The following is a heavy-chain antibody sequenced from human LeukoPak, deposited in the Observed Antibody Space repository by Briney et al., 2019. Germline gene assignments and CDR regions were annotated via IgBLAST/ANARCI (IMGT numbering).Heavy chain of an antibody. Sequence: PGGSLRLSCAASGFTVNSYGMTWVRQAPGKGLEWVSAFSATDGSAQYAESVKGRFTISRDNSKNSLYLQMNSLRDEDTAVYYCAKARIAAAGTGAFDVWGQGTMVTVSS. CDR1: GFTVNSYG. CDR3: AKARIAAAGTGAFDV. CDR2: FSATDGSA. V-gene: IGHV3-23*01. D-gene: IGHD6-13*01. J-gene: IGHJ3*01.